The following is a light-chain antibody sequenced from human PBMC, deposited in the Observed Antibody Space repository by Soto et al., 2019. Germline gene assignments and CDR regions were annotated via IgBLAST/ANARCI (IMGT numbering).Light chain of an antibody. Sequence: EIVMTQSPATLSVSPGERATVSCRASQSVSNKLAWYQQKPGQAPRLLIYGASTRASGIPARFSGSGSGTEFTLTISSLQSEDFAIYYCQQYHHWPPITFGQGTRLEIK. J-gene: IGKJ5*01. V-gene: IGKV3-15*01. CDR3: QQYHHWPPIT. CDR1: QSVSNK. CDR2: GAS.